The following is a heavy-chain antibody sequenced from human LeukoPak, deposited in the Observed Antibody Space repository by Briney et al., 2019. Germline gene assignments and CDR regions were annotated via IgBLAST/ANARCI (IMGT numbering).Heavy chain of an antibody. V-gene: IGHV3-7*03. J-gene: IGHJ4*02. D-gene: IGHD3-9*01. CDR2: IKQDGSEK. CDR3: AGGTGFIIKG. CDR1: GFTFSLYW. Sequence: GGSLRLSCAASGFTFSLYWMNWVRRAPGKGLEWVANIKQDGSEKNYVDSVKGRFTISRDNAKNSLYLQMNNLRVEDTAMYYCAGGTGFIIKGWGQGTLVTVSS.